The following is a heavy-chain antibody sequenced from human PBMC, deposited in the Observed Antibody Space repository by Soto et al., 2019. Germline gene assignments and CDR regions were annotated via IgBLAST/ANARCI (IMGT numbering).Heavy chain of an antibody. CDR3: ARGLLGSGWYYFDY. J-gene: IGHJ4*02. CDR2: IYSGGST. D-gene: IGHD6-19*01. CDR1: GLTFSGYT. V-gene: IGHV3-53*01. Sequence: GGSLRLSCAFSGLTFSGYTMSWVRQAPGKGLEWVSVIYSGGSTYYADSVKGRFTISRDNSKNTLYLQMNSLRAEDTAVYYCARGLLGSGWYYFDYWGQGTLVTVSS.